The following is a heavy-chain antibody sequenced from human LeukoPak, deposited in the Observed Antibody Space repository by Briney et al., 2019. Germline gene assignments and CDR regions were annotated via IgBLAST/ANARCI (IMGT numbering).Heavy chain of an antibody. CDR2: INHSGST. J-gene: IGHJ6*02. D-gene: IGHD3-10*01. V-gene: IGHV4-34*01. CDR1: GGSFSGYY. Sequence: SETLSLTCAVYGGSFSGYYWSWIRQPPGKGLEWIGEINHSGSTNYNPSLKSRVTISVDTSKNQFSLKLSSVTAADTAVYYCARARITMVRGVPYYYYGMDLWGQGTTVTVSS. CDR3: ARARITMVRGVPYYYYGMDL.